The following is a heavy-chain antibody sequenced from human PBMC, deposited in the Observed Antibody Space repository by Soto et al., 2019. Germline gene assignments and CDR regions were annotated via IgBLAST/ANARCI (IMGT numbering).Heavy chain of an antibody. Sequence: SVKVSCKASGGTFSSYAISWVRQAPGQGLEWMGGIIPIFGTANYAQKFQGRVTITADESTSTAYMELSSLRSEDTAVYYCARATSLGGPPHYYSGMEVGGKGPRVTFP. D-gene: IGHD3-16*01. V-gene: IGHV1-69*13. CDR2: IIPIFGTA. CDR3: ARATSLGGPPHYYSGMEV. CDR1: GGTFSSYA. J-gene: IGHJ6*04.